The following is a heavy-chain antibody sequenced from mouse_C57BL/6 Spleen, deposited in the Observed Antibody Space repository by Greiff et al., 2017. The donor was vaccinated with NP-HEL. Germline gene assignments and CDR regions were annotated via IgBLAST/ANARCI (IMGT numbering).Heavy chain of an antibody. CDR3: ARDGKDAMDY. CDR2: ISDGGSYT. D-gene: IGHD4-1*01. Sequence: DVKLVESGGGLVKPGGSLKLSCAASGFTFSSYAMSWVRQTPEKRLEWVATISDGGSYTYYPDNVKGRFTISRDNAKNNLYLQMSHLKSEDTAMYYCARDGKDAMDYWGQGTSVTVSS. CDR1: GFTFSSYA. V-gene: IGHV5-4*01. J-gene: IGHJ4*01.